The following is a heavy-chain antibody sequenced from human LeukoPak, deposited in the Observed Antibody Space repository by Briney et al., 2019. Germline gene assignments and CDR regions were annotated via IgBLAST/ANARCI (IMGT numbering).Heavy chain of an antibody. J-gene: IGHJ6*04. CDR3: AELGITMIGGV. CDR2: ISSSGSTI. V-gene: IGHV3-48*03. CDR1: GFTFTFYE. Sequence: GGSLRLSCAASGFTFTFYEMNWVRQAPGKGLEWVSYISSSGSTIYYAASVKGRFTISRDNAKNSLYLQMNSLRAEDTAVYYCAELGITMIGGVWGKGTTVTISS. D-gene: IGHD3-10*02.